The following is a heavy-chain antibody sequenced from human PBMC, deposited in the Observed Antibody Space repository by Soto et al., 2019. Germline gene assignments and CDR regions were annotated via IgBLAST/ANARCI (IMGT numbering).Heavy chain of an antibody. D-gene: IGHD2-15*01. CDR3: ASGVVVVAATDY. CDR1: GYSISTGFN. V-gene: IGHV4-38-2*01. CDR2: IYYSGST. Sequence: PSETLSLTCAVSGYSISTGFNWAWIRQPPGKGLEWIGYIYYSGSTYYNPSLKSRVTISVDTSKNQFSLKLSSVTAADTAVYYCASGVVVVAATDYWGQGTLVTVSS. J-gene: IGHJ4*02.